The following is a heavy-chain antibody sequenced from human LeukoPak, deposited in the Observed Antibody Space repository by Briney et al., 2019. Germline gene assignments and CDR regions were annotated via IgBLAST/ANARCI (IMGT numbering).Heavy chain of an antibody. D-gene: IGHD5-18*01. J-gene: IGHJ4*02. CDR2: ISGSGGST. Sequence: GGSLRLSCAASGFTFSSYAMSWVRQAPGNGLEWVSAISGSGGSTYYADSVKGRFTISRDNSKNTLYLQMNSLRAEDTAVYYCAKVLGYSYGYSDYWGQGTLVTVSS. CDR1: GFTFSSYA. V-gene: IGHV3-23*01. CDR3: AKVLGYSYGYSDY.